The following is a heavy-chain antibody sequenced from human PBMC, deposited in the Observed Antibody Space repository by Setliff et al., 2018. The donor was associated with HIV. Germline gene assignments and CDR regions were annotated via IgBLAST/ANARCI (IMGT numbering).Heavy chain of an antibody. V-gene: IGHV5-10-1*04. Sequence: GESLKISCKGSGYSFTSYWITWVRQMPGKGLEWMGRIDPSDSYTRYSPSFQDQVTISVDKSISTAYLQWSSLKASDTAMYYCARTIASRPKYYYYAMDFWGQGTTVTAP. D-gene: IGHD6-6*01. CDR3: ARTIASRPKYYYYAMDF. CDR1: GYSFTSYW. J-gene: IGHJ6*02. CDR2: IDPSDSYT.